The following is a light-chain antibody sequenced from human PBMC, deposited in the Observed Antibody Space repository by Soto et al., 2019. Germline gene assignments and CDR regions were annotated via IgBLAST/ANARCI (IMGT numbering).Light chain of an antibody. J-gene: IGLJ1*01. CDR1: TRDGGGDNY. V-gene: IGLV2-14*01. CDR2: DVS. Sequence: LPQPGSVSGSPWQSRTPPRTGTTRDGGGDNYVSWYQQHPGKAPKLMIYDVSNRPSGVSNRFSGSKSGNTASLTISGLQAEDEADYYCSSYTSSSTLPYVFGTGTKVTVL. CDR3: SSYTSSSTLPYV.